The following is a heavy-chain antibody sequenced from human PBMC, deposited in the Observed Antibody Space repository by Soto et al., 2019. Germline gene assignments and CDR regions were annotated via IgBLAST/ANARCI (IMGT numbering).Heavy chain of an antibody. V-gene: IGHV3-30*18. CDR3: AKDRRLVAAAGTNFDY. D-gene: IGHD6-13*01. Sequence: GGSLRLSCAASGFTFSSYGMHWVRQAPGKGLEWVAVISYDGSNKYYADSVKGRFTISRGNSKNTLYLQMNSLRAEDTAVYYCAKDRRLVAAAGTNFDYWGQGTLVTVSS. J-gene: IGHJ4*02. CDR2: ISYDGSNK. CDR1: GFTFSSYG.